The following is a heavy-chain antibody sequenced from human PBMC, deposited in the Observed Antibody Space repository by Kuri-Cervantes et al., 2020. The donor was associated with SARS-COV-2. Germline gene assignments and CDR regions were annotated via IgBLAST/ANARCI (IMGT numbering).Heavy chain of an antibody. CDR1: GGSISSSSYY. V-gene: IGHV4-39*07. Sequence: GSLRLSCTVSGGSISSSSYYWGWIRQPPGKGLEWIGSIYYSGSTYYNPSLKSRVTISVDTSKNQFSLKLSSVTAAETAVYYCARDPFGGSGSYYNGNWFDPGGQGTLVTVSS. CDR2: IYYSGST. D-gene: IGHD3-10*01. CDR3: ARDPFGGSGSYYNGNWFDP. J-gene: IGHJ5*02.